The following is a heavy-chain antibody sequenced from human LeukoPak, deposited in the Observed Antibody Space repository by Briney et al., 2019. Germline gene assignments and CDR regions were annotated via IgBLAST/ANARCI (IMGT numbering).Heavy chain of an antibody. CDR2: ISGSGVST. Sequence: TGGSLRLSCAASGFTFSSYAMSWVRQAPGKGLEWVSAISGSGVSTYYADSVKGRFTISRDNSKNTPYLQMNSLRADDTAVYYCAKDTTPRYGDPFDYWGQETLVTVSS. J-gene: IGHJ4*02. V-gene: IGHV3-23*01. CDR1: GFTFSSYA. D-gene: IGHD4-17*01. CDR3: AKDTTPRYGDPFDY.